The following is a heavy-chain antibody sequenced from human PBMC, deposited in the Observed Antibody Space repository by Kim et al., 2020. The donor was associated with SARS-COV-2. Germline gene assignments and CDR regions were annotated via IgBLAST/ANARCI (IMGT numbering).Heavy chain of an antibody. D-gene: IGHD3-10*01. CDR3: AREGQLHGLGGNFFDY. J-gene: IGHJ4*02. V-gene: IGHV4-59*01. Sequence: SLKSRVTISVDTSKNQFSLKLSSVTAADTAVYYCAREGQLHGLGGNFFDYWGQGTLVTVSS.